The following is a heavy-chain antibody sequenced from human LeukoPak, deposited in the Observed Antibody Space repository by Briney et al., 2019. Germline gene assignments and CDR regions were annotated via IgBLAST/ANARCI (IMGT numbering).Heavy chain of an antibody. CDR2: ISDRARNT. V-gene: IGHV3-23*01. CDR1: GFTFSSYT. D-gene: IGHD4-11*01. Sequence: GGSLRLSCATSGFTFSSYTMNWVRQTPGKGLEWVSTISDRARNTHYADSVNGRFTISRDDFLNMVYLQMDRLTVEDTAVYYCTTRLQHHFDYWGEGTQVTVS. J-gene: IGHJ4*02. CDR3: TTRLQHHFDY.